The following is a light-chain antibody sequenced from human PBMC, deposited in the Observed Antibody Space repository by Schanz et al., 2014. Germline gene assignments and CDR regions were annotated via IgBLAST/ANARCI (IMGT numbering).Light chain of an antibody. CDR1: QSVRSSY. CDR2: GAS. V-gene: IGKV3-20*01. Sequence: EIVLTQSPGTLSLSPGERATLSCRAGQSVRSSYLAWYQQKFGQAPRLLIYGASSRATGIPDRFSGSGSGTDFTLTISRLEPEDFAVYYCQQYGSSPLTFGRGTRLESK. CDR3: QQYGSSPLT. J-gene: IGKJ5*01.